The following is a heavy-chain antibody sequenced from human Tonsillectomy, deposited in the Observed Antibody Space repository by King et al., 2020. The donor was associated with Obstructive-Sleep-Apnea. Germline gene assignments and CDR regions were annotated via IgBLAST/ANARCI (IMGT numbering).Heavy chain of an antibody. CDR2: INSDGSST. V-gene: IGHV3-74*01. CDR3: ARDRGGAGPTTTDY. Sequence: VQLVESGGGLVQPGGSLRLSCAASGFTFRTSWMHWVRQAPGKGLVWVSRINSDGSSTIYADFVKGRFTISRDNAKNTLYLQMNSLRAGDKAVYYCARDRGGAGPTTTDYWGQGTLVTVSS. J-gene: IGHJ4*02. CDR1: GFTFRTSW. D-gene: IGHD1-26*01.